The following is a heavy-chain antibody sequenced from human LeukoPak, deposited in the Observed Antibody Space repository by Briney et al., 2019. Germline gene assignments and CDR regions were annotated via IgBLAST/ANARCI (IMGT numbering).Heavy chain of an antibody. CDR3: AKNLAVIAARRTPFDY. D-gene: IGHD6-6*01. J-gene: IGHJ4*02. Sequence: GGSLRLSCAASGFTFSSYAMSWVRQAPGKGLEWVSAISGSGGSTYYADSVKGRFTISRDNSKNTLYLQMNSLRAEDTAVYYCAKNLAVIAARRTPFDYWGQGTLVTASS. V-gene: IGHV3-23*01. CDR1: GFTFSSYA. CDR2: ISGSGGST.